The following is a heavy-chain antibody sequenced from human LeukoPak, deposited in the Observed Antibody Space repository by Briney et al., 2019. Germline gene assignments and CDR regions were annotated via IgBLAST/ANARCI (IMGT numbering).Heavy chain of an antibody. J-gene: IGHJ4*02. V-gene: IGHV3-48*04. CDR2: ISSSSSTI. Sequence: GGSLRLSCAASGFTFSSYSMNWVRQAPGKGLEWVSYISSSSSTIYYADSVKGRFTISRDNAKNSLYLQMNSLRAEDTAVYYCARDPIYDWNVGSFDYWGQGTLVTVSS. CDR1: GFTFSSYS. CDR3: ARDPIYDWNVGSFDY. D-gene: IGHD1-20*01.